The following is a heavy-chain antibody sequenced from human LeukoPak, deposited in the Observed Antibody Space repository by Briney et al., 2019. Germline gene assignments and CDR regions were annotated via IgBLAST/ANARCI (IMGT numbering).Heavy chain of an antibody. Sequence: HPGGSLRLSCAASGFTFSSSAMNWVRQAPGKGLEWVSAISGSGGSTYYADSVKGRFTISRDNSKNTVYLQMNSLRAEDTALYYCAKGYDSGWYEDYWGQGTLVTVSS. CDR2: ISGSGGST. D-gene: IGHD6-19*01. CDR3: AKGYDSGWYEDY. V-gene: IGHV3-23*01. CDR1: GFTFSSSA. J-gene: IGHJ4*02.